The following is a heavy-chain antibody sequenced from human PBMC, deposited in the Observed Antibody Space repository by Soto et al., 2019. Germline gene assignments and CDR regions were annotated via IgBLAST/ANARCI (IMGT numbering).Heavy chain of an antibody. V-gene: IGHV3-66*01. CDR2: IYSGGST. CDR3: ARASYWIDSYDAFDI. J-gene: IGHJ3*02. Sequence: EVQLVESGGGLVQPGGSLRLSCAASGFTVSSNYMSWVRQAPGKGLECVSVIYSGGSTYYADSVKGRFTISRDNSKNTLYLQMNSLRAEDTAVYYCARASYWIDSYDAFDIWGQGTMVTVSS. CDR1: GFTVSSNY. D-gene: IGHD1-1*01.